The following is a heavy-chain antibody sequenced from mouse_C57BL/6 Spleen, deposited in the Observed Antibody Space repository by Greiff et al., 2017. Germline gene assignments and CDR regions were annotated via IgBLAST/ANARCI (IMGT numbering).Heavy chain of an antibody. V-gene: IGHV5-6*01. CDR1: GFTFSSYG. CDR3: ARDAPWAP. Sequence: EVQLQESGVDLVKPGGSLKLSCAASGFTFSSYGMSWVRQTPDKRLEWVATISSGGSYTYYPDSVKGRFTISRDNAKNTLYLQMSRLKSEDTAMYYCARDAPWAPWGQGTLVTVSA. J-gene: IGHJ3*01. CDR2: ISSGGSYT. D-gene: IGHD3-1*01.